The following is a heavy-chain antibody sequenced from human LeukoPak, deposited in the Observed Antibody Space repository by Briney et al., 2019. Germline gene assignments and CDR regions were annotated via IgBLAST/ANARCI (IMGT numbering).Heavy chain of an antibody. D-gene: IGHD3-22*01. J-gene: IGHJ4*02. CDR1: GFTLSNYA. CDR2: LSSGGFNT. Sequence: GGSLRLSCAVSGFTLSNYAMGWVRQTPGKGLEWVSALSSGGFNTYYAESVKGRFTISRDSSKNTLYLQMNSLRAEDTAVYYCAKLGGGFYYESWYFDYWGQGTLVTVSS. V-gene: IGHV3-23*01. CDR3: AKLGGGFYYESWYFDY.